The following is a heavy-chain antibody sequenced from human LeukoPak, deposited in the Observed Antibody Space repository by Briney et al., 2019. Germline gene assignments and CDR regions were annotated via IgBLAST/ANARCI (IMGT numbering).Heavy chain of an antibody. CDR2: IIPISGTA. V-gene: IGHV1-69*05. D-gene: IGHD3-22*01. CDR3: ARGATYYYDSSGYYQYYFDY. J-gene: IGHJ4*02. Sequence: SVKVSCKASGGTFSSYAISWVRQAPGQGLEWMGGIIPISGTANYAQKFQGRVTITTDESTSTAYMELSSLRSEDTAVYYCARGATYYYDSSGYYQYYFDYWGQGTLVTVSS. CDR1: GGTFSSYA.